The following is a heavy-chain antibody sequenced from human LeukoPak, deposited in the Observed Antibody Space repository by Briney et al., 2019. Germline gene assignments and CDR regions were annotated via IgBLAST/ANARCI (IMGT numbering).Heavy chain of an antibody. Sequence: PGGSLRLSCAASGFTFSSYAMSWVRQAPGKGLEWVSAISGSGHSTYYAASVKGRFTISRDNSKNTLYLQMHSLRAEDTAVYYCAKDGGYSYGFEFDYWGQGTLVTVSP. D-gene: IGHD5-18*01. V-gene: IGHV3-23*01. CDR1: GFTFSSYA. J-gene: IGHJ4*02. CDR3: AKDGGYSYGFEFDY. CDR2: ISGSGHST.